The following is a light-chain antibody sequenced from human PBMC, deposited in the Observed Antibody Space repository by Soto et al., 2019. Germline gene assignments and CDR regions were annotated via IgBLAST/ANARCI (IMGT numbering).Light chain of an antibody. CDR2: GXX. CDR1: NSNWGSNT. J-gene: IGLJ1*01. CDR3: AAWDDSLNGYV. Sequence: QSVLTQTPSVSGTPGQRVTISCSGKNSNWGSNTVSWYQQLPVKAPXLLIHGXXXXPSGVPDRFSGSKSGTSASLTITGLQSEDEADYYCAAWDDSLNGYVFGTGTKVTVL. V-gene: IGLV1-44*01.